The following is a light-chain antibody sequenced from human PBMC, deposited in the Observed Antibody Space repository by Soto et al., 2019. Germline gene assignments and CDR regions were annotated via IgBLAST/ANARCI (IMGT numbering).Light chain of an antibody. CDR3: QLYGSSPLYS. J-gene: IGKJ2*03. Sequence: EIVLTQSPGTLSLSPGERATLSCRASQSVNSNYLAWYQQKPGQAPRLLIYGASSRATGIPDRFSGSGSGTDVTLPISRLEPEDFAVYYCQLYGSSPLYSFGQGTNLEIK. V-gene: IGKV3-20*01. CDR1: QSVNSNY. CDR2: GAS.